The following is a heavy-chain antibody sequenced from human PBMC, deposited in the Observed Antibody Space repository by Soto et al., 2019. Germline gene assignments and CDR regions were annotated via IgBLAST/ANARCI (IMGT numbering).Heavy chain of an antibody. CDR2: INPNTGYT. CDR1: GYTFTSYD. D-gene: IGHD3-10*01. V-gene: IGHV1-8*01. Sequence: ASVKVSCKASGYTFTSYDINWVRQATGQGLEWMGWINPNTGYTDYAQKFQGRVTMTGNTSITTAYMELSSLRSEDTAVYHCARDQNGSGNYYTRYFDYWGQGTLVTVSS. J-gene: IGHJ4*02. CDR3: ARDQNGSGNYYTRYFDY.